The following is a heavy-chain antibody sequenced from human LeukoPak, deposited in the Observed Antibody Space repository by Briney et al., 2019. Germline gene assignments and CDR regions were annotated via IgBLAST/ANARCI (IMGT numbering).Heavy chain of an antibody. J-gene: IGHJ4*02. CDR2: ISSSGSTI. D-gene: IGHD5-24*01. Sequence: PGGSLRLSCAASGFTFSSYEMNWVRQAPGKGLEWVSYISSSGSTIYYADSVKGRFTISRDNAKNSLYLQMNSLRAEDTAVYYCARERGPSDGYNTIDYWGQGTLVTVSS. CDR1: GFTFSSYE. CDR3: ARERGPSDGYNTIDY. V-gene: IGHV3-48*03.